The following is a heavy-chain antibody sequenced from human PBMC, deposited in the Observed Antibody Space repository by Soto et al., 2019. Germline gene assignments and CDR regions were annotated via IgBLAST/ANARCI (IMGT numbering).Heavy chain of an antibody. CDR3: TRAQFEFGYYFGLDV. J-gene: IGHJ6*02. CDR1: GYTFTNYD. D-gene: IGHD3-10*01. Sequence: QVHLVQSGAEVKQPGASVRVSCKASGYTFTNYDITWERQATGQVLEWMGWMNPDSENTGSPQKFQGRVTMTVNTSINPAYRELTSLRSEYTAVYYCTRAQFEFGYYFGLDVWGQGTTVTVSS. V-gene: IGHV1-8*01. CDR2: MNPDSENT.